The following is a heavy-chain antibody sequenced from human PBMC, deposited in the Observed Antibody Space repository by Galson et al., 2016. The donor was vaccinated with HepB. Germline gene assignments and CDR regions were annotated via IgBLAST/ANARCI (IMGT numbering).Heavy chain of an antibody. CDR2: ISPTGGTT. D-gene: IGHD2-21*02. Sequence: SVKVSCKASGYTLTSYYMHWVRQAPGQGLEWMGVISPTGGTTTYAQRFQGRITITRDRSTSTVYMEMSSLRSEDTALYYCARAPLWGLARFDLWGQGAPSTVSS. CDR3: ARAPLWGLARFDL. V-gene: IGHV1-46*01. J-gene: IGHJ5*02. CDR1: GYTLTSYY.